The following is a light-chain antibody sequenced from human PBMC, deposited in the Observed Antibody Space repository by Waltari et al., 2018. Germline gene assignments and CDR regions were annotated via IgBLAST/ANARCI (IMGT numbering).Light chain of an antibody. CDR2: EVS. V-gene: IGKV2-29*02. J-gene: IGKJ5*01. Sequence: DIVMTQTPLSLSVTPGQPASISCNSSQSLLHSDGKTFLYWYLQKPGQSPQLLIYEVSSRFSGVPDRFSGSGSGTDFTLTISRLEPEDFAMYYCQEFGSSPTVTFGQGTRLEIK. CDR1: QSLLHSDGKTF. CDR3: QEFGSSPTVT.